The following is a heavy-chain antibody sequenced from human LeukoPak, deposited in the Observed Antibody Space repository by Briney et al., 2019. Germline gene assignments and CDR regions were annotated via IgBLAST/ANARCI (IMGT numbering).Heavy chain of an antibody. Sequence: SETLSLTCAVYGGSFSGYYWSWIRQPPGKGLEWIGEINHSGSTYYNPSLKSRVTISVDTSKNQFSLKLSSVTAADTAVYYCARGLSGYYGSFDYWGQGTLVTVSS. CDR3: ARGLSGYYGSFDY. CDR2: INHSGST. V-gene: IGHV4-34*01. J-gene: IGHJ4*02. CDR1: GGSFSGYY. D-gene: IGHD3-22*01.